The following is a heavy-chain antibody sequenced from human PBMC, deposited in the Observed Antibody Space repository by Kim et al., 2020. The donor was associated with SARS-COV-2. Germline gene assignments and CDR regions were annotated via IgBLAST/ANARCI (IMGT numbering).Heavy chain of an antibody. CDR3: AKVGRGSYFY. Sequence: SNYYADSVKGRFTISRDNSKNTLYLQMNSLRAEDTAVYYCAKVGRGSYFYWGQGTLVTVSS. J-gene: IGHJ4*02. CDR2: SN. V-gene: IGHV3-23*01. D-gene: IGHD1-26*01.